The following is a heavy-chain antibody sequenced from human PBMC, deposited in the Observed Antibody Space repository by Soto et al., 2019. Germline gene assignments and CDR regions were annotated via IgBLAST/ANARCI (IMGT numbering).Heavy chain of an antibody. D-gene: IGHD3-3*01. CDR3: ARDARNDLYYFWFDS. J-gene: IGHJ5*01. CDR2: ITGDGSPT. V-gene: IGHV3-48*02. CDR1: GFTFSDYS. Sequence: GGSLRLSCVGSGFTFSDYSMNWVRQAPGKGLEWISYITGDGSPTVYADSVKGRFTISRDNAKKSVFLQMNSLRDEDTAVYYCARDARNDLYYFWFDSWGQGTPVTVSS.